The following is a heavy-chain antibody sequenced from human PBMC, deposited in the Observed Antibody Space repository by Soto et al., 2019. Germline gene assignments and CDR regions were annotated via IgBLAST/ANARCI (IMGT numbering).Heavy chain of an antibody. V-gene: IGHV4-59*01. Sequence: SETLSLTCTVSGGSISSYYWSWIRQPPGKGLEWIGYIYYSGSTNYNPSLKSRVTISVDTSKNQFSLKLSSVTAADTAVYYCARGARGGDYWGQGTLVTVSS. CDR3: ARGARGGDY. D-gene: IGHD3-10*01. J-gene: IGHJ4*02. CDR2: IYYSGST. CDR1: GGSISSYY.